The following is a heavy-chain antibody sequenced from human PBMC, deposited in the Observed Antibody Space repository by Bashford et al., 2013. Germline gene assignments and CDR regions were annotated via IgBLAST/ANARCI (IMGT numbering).Heavy chain of an antibody. CDR1: GYTFTGYY. J-gene: IGHJ3*02. CDR3: ARDGAGYYDSSGHINPWAIAFDI. V-gene: IGHV1-2*02. Sequence: GPPVKVSCKASGYTFTGYYMHWVRQAPGQGLEWMGWINPNSGGTNYAQKFQGRVTMTRDTSISTAYMELSRLRSDDTAVYYCARDGAGYYDSSGHINPWAIAFDIWGQGTMVTVSS. D-gene: IGHD3-22*01. CDR2: INPNSGGT.